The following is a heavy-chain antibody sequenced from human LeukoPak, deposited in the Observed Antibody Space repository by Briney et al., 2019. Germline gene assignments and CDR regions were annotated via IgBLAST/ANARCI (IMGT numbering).Heavy chain of an antibody. J-gene: IGHJ4*02. CDR2: IYSGGST. V-gene: IGHV3-53*01. Sequence: GGSLRLSCAASGFTVSSNYMSWVRQAPGKGLEWVSVIYSGGSTYYADSVMGRFTISRDNSKNTLYLQMNSLRAEDTAVYYCARSSSGWAFDYWGQGTLVTVSS. CDR1: GFTVSSNY. D-gene: IGHD6-19*01. CDR3: ARSSSGWAFDY.